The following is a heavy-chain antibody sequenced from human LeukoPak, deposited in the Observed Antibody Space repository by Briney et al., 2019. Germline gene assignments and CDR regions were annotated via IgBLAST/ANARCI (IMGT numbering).Heavy chain of an antibody. V-gene: IGHV4-59*11. J-gene: IGHJ4*02. CDR1: GGSISSHY. CDR3: ARTTSSGYFDY. Sequence: SETLSLTCTVSGGSISSHYWSWIRQPPGKGPEWIGYIYYSGSTNYNPSLKSRVTISVDTSKNQFSLKLSSVTAADTAVYYCARTTSSGYFDYWGQGTLVTVSS. D-gene: IGHD3-22*01. CDR2: IYYSGST.